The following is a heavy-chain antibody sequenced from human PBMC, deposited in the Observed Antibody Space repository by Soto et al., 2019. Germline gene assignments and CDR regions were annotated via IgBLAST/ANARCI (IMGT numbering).Heavy chain of an antibody. CDR2: IYYSGST. CDR3: ARNYEALDYYYYMDV. V-gene: IGHV4-59*01. Sequence: SETLSLTCTVSGGSISSYYWSWIRQPPGKGLEWIGYIYYSGSTNYNPSLKSRVTISVDTSKNQFSLKLSSVTAADTAVYYCARNYEALDYYYYMDVWGKGTTVTVSS. J-gene: IGHJ6*03. CDR1: GGSISSYY. D-gene: IGHD1-7*01.